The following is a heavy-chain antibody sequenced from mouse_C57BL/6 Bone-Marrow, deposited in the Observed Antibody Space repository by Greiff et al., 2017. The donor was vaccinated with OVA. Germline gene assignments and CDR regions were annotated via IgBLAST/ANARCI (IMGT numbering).Heavy chain of an antibody. V-gene: IGHV6-3*01. CDR3: TTDYSNYEGSYYAMDY. Sequence: EVKVEESGGGLVQPGGSMKLSCVASGFTFSNYWMNWVRQSPEKGLEWVAQIRLKSDNYATHYAESVKGRFTISRDDSKSSVYLQMNNLRAEDTGIYYSTTDYSNYEGSYYAMDYWGQGTSVTVSS. CDR2: IRLKSDNYAT. D-gene: IGHD2-5*01. CDR1: GFTFSNYW. J-gene: IGHJ4*01.